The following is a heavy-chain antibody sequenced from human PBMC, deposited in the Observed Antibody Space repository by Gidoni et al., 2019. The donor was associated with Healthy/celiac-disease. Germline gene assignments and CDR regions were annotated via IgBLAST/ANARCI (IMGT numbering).Heavy chain of an antibody. CDR2: IIPIFGTA. V-gene: IGHV1-69*01. J-gene: IGHJ4*02. D-gene: IGHD2-15*01. Sequence: HVQLVQSGAGVNRPGSSVTVSCQASASTFSSYAISWVRQAPGQGLEWMGVIIPIFGTANDAQKCQGRVTITADESTSTAYMELSSLRSEDTAVYYCAREDCSGGSCYSGYWGQGTLVTVSS. CDR1: ASTFSSYA. CDR3: AREDCSGGSCYSGY.